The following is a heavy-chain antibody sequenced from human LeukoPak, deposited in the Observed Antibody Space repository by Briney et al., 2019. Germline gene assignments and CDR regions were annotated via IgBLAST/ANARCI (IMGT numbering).Heavy chain of an antibody. CDR1: GGSISSGGYY. CDR2: IYYSGST. J-gene: IGHJ6*03. V-gene: IGHV4-31*03. D-gene: IGHD2-2*01. CDR3: AREGYCSSTSCSQRRYYYYMDV. Sequence: SQTLSLTCTVSGGSISSGGYYWSWIRQHPGKGLEGIGYIYYSGSTYYNPSLKSRVTISVDKNQFSLKLSSVTAADTAVYYCAREGYCSSTSCSQRRYYYYMDVWGKGTTVTVSS.